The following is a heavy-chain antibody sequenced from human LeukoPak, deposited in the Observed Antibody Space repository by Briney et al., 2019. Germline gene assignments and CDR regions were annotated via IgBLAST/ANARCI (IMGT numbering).Heavy chain of an antibody. Sequence: ASVKVSCKASGYTFTSYGISWVRQAPGQGLEWMGWISAYDGDTNYAQSLRGRLTMTTDTSSTTAYMELRSLRSDDTAVYYCARGLYSSTWYFDYWGQGTLVTVSS. CDR2: ISAYDGDT. V-gene: IGHV1-18*01. D-gene: IGHD6-13*01. CDR3: ARGLYSSTWYFDY. J-gene: IGHJ4*02. CDR1: GYTFTSYG.